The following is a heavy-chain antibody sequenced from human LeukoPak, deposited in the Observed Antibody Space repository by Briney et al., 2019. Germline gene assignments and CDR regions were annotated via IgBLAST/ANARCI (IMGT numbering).Heavy chain of an antibody. CDR3: ARDFVIAATTEYFQY. CDR2: IYYSGST. CDR1: GGSISSGDYY. D-gene: IGHD6-13*01. V-gene: IGHV4-30-4*08. Sequence: SETLSLTCTVSGGSISSGDYYWSWIRQPPGKGLEWIGYIYYSGSTYYNPSLKSRVTISVDTSKNQFSLKLSSVTAADTAVYYCARDFVIAATTEYFQYWGQGTLVTVSS. J-gene: IGHJ1*01.